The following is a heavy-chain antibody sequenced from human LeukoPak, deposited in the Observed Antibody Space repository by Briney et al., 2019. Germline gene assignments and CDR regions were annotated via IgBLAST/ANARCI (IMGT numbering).Heavy chain of an antibody. J-gene: IGHJ6*03. Sequence: GESLKISCKGSGYSFTSYGISWVRQAPGQGLEWMGWVRTYNGDTNYAQRLQGRVTMTTDTSTSTAYMELRSLTSDDTAVYYCARGTYMDVWGKGTTVTVSS. V-gene: IGHV1-18*01. CDR1: GYSFTSYG. CDR2: VRTYNGDT. CDR3: ARGTYMDV.